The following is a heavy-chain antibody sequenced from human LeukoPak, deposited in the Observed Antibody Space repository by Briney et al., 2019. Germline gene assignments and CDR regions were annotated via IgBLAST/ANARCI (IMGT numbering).Heavy chain of an antibody. Sequence: ASVKVSCKASGYTFTSYAMHWVRQAPGQRLEWMGWINAGNGNTKYSQKFQGRVTITRDTSASTAYMELSSLRSEDTAVYYCARSGEVLRYSDWLSWFDPWGQGTLVTVSS. J-gene: IGHJ5*02. V-gene: IGHV1-3*01. CDR1: GYTFTSYA. D-gene: IGHD3-9*01. CDR2: INAGNGNT. CDR3: ARSGEVLRYSDWLSWFDP.